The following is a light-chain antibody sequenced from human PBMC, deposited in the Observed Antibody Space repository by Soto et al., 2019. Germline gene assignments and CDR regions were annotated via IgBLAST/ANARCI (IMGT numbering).Light chain of an antibody. J-gene: IGLJ1*01. Sequence: QSALTQPPSASGSPGQSVTISCTGTSSDVGGYNYVSWYQQHPGKAPKLMIYEVSKRPSGVPERFSGSKSGNTASLTVSGLQAEDEAAYYCSSYAGSNNFGVFGTGTKLTVL. CDR3: SSYAGSNNFGV. V-gene: IGLV2-8*01. CDR2: EVS. CDR1: SSDVGGYNY.